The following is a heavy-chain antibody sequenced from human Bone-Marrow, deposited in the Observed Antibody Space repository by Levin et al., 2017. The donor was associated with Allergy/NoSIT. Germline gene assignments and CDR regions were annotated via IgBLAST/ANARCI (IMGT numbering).Heavy chain of an antibody. V-gene: IGHV3-23*01. CDR1: GFTFSSYA. J-gene: IGHJ5*02. D-gene: IGHD3-22*01. CDR2: ISGSGGST. Sequence: QLGESLKISCAASGFTFSSYAMSWVRQAPGKGLEWVSAISGSGGSTYYADSVKGRFTISRDNSKNTLYLQMNSLRDEDTAVYYCAKDYRVNDSSGYYPWGQGTLVTVS. CDR3: AKDYRVNDSSGYYP.